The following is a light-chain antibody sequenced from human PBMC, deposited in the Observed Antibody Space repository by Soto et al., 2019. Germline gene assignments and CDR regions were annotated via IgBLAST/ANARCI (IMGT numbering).Light chain of an antibody. J-gene: IGKJ5*01. CDR3: QLYGVSSPRIT. CDR2: DAT. Sequence: EIVLTQSPGTLSLSPGEKATLSCRASQPVSASYVAWYQQKPGQAPRLLIYDATNRIIGIPDRFSGSVSGTDFTLTISRLEPEDFAVYYCQLYGVSSPRITFGQGTRLEIK. CDR1: QPVSASY. V-gene: IGKV3-20*01.